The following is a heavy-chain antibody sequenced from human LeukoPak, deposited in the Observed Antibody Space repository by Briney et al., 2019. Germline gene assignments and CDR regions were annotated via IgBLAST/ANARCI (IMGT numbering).Heavy chain of an antibody. CDR1: GYTFTSYD. D-gene: IGHD2-2*01. V-gene: IGHV1-8*01. J-gene: IGHJ5*02. Sequence: GASVKVSCKASGYTFTSYDINWVRQATGQGLEWMGWMNPNSGSTGYAQKFQGRVTMTRNTSISTAYMELSSLRSEDTAVYYCARVEVYCSSTSCYLGYNRFDPWGQGTLVTVSS. CDR2: MNPNSGST. CDR3: ARVEVYCSSTSCYLGYNRFDP.